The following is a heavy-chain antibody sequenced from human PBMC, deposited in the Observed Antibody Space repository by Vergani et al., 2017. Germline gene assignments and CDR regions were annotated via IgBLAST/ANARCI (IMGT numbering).Heavy chain of an antibody. J-gene: IGHJ4*02. V-gene: IGHV3-23*01. CDR3: AKGGPLPGDCSCGSCRNYDYVWGSFDY. D-gene: IGHD3-16*01. Sequence: EVQLLESGGGLVQPGGSLRLSCAASGFTFSSYAMSWVRQAPGKGLEWVSAISGSGGSTYYADSVKGRFTISRDNSKNTLYLQMNRLRAEDTVVYYCAKGGPLPGDCSCGSCRNYDYVWGSFDYWGQGTLVTVSS. CDR1: GFTFSSYA. CDR2: ISGSGGST.